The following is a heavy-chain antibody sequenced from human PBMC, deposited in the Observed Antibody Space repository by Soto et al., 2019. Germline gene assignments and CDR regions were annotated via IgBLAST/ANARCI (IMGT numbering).Heavy chain of an antibody. Sequence: GGSLRLSCAASGFTFISYSMIWVRQAPGKGLEWVSGFRTSGDGGTTYYADSVKGRFTISRDNSKNMLFLQMNSLRAEDTAIYYCAKKVNSGPGSQYFDYWGQGTLVTVSS. D-gene: IGHD3-10*01. J-gene: IGHJ4*02. V-gene: IGHV3-23*01. CDR1: GFTFISYS. CDR2: FRTSGDGGTT. CDR3: AKKVNSGPGSQYFDY.